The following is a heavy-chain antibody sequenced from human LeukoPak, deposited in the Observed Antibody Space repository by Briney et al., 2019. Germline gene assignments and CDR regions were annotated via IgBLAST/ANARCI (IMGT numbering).Heavy chain of an antibody. CDR3: ARVGDCSGGSCYFDP. CDR1: GGSISSGGYS. CDR2: IYHSGST. D-gene: IGHD2-15*01. V-gene: IGHV4-30-2*01. J-gene: IGHJ5*02. Sequence: SETLSLTCAVSGGSISSGGYSWSWIRQPPGKGLEWIGYIYHSGSTYYNPSLKSRVTISVDRSKNQFSLKLSSVTAADTAVYYCARVGDCSGGSCYFDPWGQGTLVTVSS.